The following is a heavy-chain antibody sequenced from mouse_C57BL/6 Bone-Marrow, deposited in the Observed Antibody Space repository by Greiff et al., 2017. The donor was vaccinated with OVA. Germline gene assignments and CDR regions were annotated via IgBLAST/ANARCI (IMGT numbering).Heavy chain of an antibody. D-gene: IGHD1-1*01. CDR3: ARRATVVPYWFDY. CDR2: IYPGSGST. J-gene: IGHJ2*01. Sequence: QVQLQQPGAELVKPGASVKMSCKASGYTFTSYWITWVKQRPGQGLEWIGDIYPGSGSTNYNEKFKGKATLTVDTSSSTAYMQLSSLTSEDSAVYYCARRATVVPYWFDYWGQGTTLTVSS. V-gene: IGHV1-55*01. CDR1: GYTFTSYW.